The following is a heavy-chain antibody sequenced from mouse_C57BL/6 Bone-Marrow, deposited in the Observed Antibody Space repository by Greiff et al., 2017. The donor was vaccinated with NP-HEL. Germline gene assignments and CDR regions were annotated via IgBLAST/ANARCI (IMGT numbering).Heavy chain of an antibody. V-gene: IGHV5-17*01. Sequence: VQLKESGGGLVKPGGSLKLSCAASGFTFSDYGMHWVRQAPEQGLEWVAYISSGSGPIYYADTVKGRFTISRDNAKNTLFLQMTSLRSEDTAMYYCATYGSSSLDYWGQGTTLTVSS. CDR3: ATYGSSSLDY. CDR1: GFTFSDYG. D-gene: IGHD1-1*01. J-gene: IGHJ2*01. CDR2: ISSGSGPI.